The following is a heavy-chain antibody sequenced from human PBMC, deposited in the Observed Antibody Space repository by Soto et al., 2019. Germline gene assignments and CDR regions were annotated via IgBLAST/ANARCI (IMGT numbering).Heavy chain of an antibody. CDR1: GFQFRSYA. D-gene: IGHD6-25*01. CDR2: IGGSGRFT. J-gene: IGHJ4*02. V-gene: IGHV3-23*01. CDR3: AKDCRDAAYPLYFFDS. Sequence: RGSLRLSCVASGFQFRSYAMSWVRQAPGKGLEWVSTIGGSGRFTNYADSVKGRFTLSRDNFRNTVYMQMNSLSSDDTATYYCAKDCRDAAYPLYFFDSWGQAT.